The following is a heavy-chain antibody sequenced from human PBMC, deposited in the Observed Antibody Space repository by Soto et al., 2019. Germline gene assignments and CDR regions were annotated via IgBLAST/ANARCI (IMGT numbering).Heavy chain of an antibody. CDR3: ARCSGWYCECYLDC. CDR2: LYSDGRT. V-gene: IGHV3-53*02. CDR1: GFIVSSSY. Sequence: DVQLVETGGGLIQPGGSLRLSCAASGFIVSSSYMSWVRQAPGKGLEWVSVLYSDGRTYYANSVKGRFTISRDNSKNTLYLQMNSLNAEDTAVYYCARCSGWYCECYLDCRGLGTLATVSS. D-gene: IGHD6-13*01. J-gene: IGHJ4*02.